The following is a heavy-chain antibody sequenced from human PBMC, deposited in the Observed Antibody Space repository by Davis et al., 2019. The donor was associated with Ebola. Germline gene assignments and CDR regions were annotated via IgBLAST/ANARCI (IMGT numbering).Heavy chain of an antibody. D-gene: IGHD6-19*01. CDR1: GLTFSNYW. CDR2: IKQDGSEK. Sequence: GGSLRLSCAVSGLTFSNYWMSWVRQAPGKGPEWVAIIKQDGSEKDYVDSVKGRFTISRDNAKNSLYLQMNSLRAEDTAVYYCARGGQWHLGRYYGMDVWGQGTTVTVSS. V-gene: IGHV3-7*01. J-gene: IGHJ6*02. CDR3: ARGGQWHLGRYYGMDV.